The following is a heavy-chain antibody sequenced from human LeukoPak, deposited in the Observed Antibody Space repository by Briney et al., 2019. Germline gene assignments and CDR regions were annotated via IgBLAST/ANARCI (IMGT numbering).Heavy chain of an antibody. CDR3: ARRDGAFDI. Sequence: PETLSLTCAVYGGFFSGYYWSWIRQPPGKGLEWIGSMYHSGSTYYNPSLKSRVSISVDTSKNQFSLKLSSVTAADTAVYYCARRDGAFDIWGQGTMVTVSS. V-gene: IGHV4-34*01. D-gene: IGHD5-24*01. J-gene: IGHJ3*02. CDR2: MYHSGST. CDR1: GGFFSGYY.